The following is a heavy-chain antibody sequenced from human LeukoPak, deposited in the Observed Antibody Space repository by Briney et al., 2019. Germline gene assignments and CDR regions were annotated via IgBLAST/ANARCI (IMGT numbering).Heavy chain of an antibody. Sequence: GESLKISCKTSGYSFWIGWVRQRPGKDLEWLGVIYPPDSETRYGPSFQGHVTMSADRSIKTVYLELSGLKASDTAMYYCAREAVARFGYMDVWGNGTEVTVSS. J-gene: IGHJ6*03. CDR2: IYPPDSET. V-gene: IGHV5-51*01. CDR3: AREAVARFGYMDV. CDR1: GYSFW. D-gene: IGHD6-19*01.